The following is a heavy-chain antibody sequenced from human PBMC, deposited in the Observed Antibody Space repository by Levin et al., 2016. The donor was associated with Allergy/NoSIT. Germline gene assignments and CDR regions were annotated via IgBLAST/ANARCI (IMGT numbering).Heavy chain of an antibody. Sequence: GSLRLSCTVSGGSISSYYWSWIRQPPGKGLEWIGYIYYSGSTNYNPSLKSRVTISVDTSKNQFSLKLSSVTAADTAVYYCARRSGDYTIDYWGQGTLVTVSS. J-gene: IGHJ4*02. CDR2: IYYSGST. CDR1: GGSISSYY. D-gene: IGHD4-17*01. V-gene: IGHV4-59*08. CDR3: ARRSGDYTIDY.